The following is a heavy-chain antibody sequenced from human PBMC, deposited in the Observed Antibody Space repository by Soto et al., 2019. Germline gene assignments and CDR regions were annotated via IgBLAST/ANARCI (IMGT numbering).Heavy chain of an antibody. CDR3: ARDVGTYSISRVWFAP. Sequence: KASETLSLTCAVSAYNISSFSCWGWIRQSPEKGLEWIGSVCHSGIIYYSPSLKSRVTISLDTSKNQFSLRLSSVTAADTALYYCARDVGTYSISRVWFAPWGQGTLVTVS. J-gene: IGHJ5*02. CDR2: VCHSGII. V-gene: IGHV4-38-2*02. CDR1: AYNISSFSC. D-gene: IGHD6-13*01.